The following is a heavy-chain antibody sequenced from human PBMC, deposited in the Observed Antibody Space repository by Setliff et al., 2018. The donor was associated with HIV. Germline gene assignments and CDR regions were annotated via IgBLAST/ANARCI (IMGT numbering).Heavy chain of an antibody. D-gene: IGHD3-22*01. CDR3: ARMGYIDSSGHPDH. Sequence: ASVKVSCKASGYTFTSYAMHWVRQAPGQRLEWMGWISAYNGNTNYAQKFQGRVTMTTDTSTSTAYMELRSLRSDDTAVYFCARMGYIDSSGHPDHWGQGTLVTVSS. CDR2: ISAYNGNT. V-gene: IGHV1-18*01. CDR1: GYTFTSYA. J-gene: IGHJ5*02.